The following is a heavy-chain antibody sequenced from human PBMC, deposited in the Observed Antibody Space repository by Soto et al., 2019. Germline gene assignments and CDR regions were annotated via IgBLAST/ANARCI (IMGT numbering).Heavy chain of an antibody. D-gene: IGHD4-17*01. V-gene: IGHV4-61*08. CDR2: IYFSGST. Sequence: AETLSLTCTVSGFPISRGGLYWRWFRQPPGKGLEWIGYIYFSGSTNYNPALKSRVTISVDTSKNQFSLKLSSVTAADTAVYYCARRYGPGFDYWGQGTLVTVSS. CDR1: GFPISRGGLY. J-gene: IGHJ4*02. CDR3: ARRYGPGFDY.